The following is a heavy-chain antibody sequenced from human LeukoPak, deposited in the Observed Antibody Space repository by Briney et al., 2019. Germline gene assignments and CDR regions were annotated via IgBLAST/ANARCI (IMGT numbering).Heavy chain of an antibody. D-gene: IGHD3-10*01. Sequence: SETLSLTCSVSGGSISSYYWSWIRQPPGKGLEWIGYIYYSGSTNYNPSLKSRVTISVDTSKNQFSLKLSSVTAADTAVYYCARGRITMVRGVIITNWFDPWGQGTLVTVSA. CDR3: ARGRITMVRGVIITNWFDP. CDR2: IYYSGST. V-gene: IGHV4-59*12. J-gene: IGHJ5*02. CDR1: GGSISSYY.